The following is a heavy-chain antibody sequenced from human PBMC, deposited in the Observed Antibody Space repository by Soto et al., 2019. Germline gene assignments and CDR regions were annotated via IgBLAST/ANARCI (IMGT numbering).Heavy chain of an antibody. CDR2: ISYDGSNK. V-gene: IGHV3-30*03. J-gene: IGHJ5*02. CDR1: GFTFSSYG. CDR3: AGPNWFDP. Sequence: QVQLMESGGGVVQPGRSLRLSCAASGFTFSSYGMHWVRQAPGKGLEWVAVISYDGSNKYYADSVKGRFTISRDNSKNTLYLQMNSLRAEDTAVYYCAGPNWFDPWGQGTLVTVFS.